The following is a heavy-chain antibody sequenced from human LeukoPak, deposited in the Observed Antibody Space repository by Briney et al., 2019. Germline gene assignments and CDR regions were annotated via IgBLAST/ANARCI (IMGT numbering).Heavy chain of an antibody. D-gene: IGHD3-3*02. V-gene: IGHV3-30-3*01. CDR3: ARDSFLEWLLYRPDY. CDR1: GFTFSSYD. CDR2: ISYDGSNK. J-gene: IGHJ4*02. Sequence: GGSLRLSCAASGFTFSSYDMHWVRQAPGKGLEWVAVISYDGSNKYYADSVKGRFTISRDNSKNTLYLQMNSLRAEDTAVYYCARDSFLEWLLYRPDYWGQGTLVTVSS.